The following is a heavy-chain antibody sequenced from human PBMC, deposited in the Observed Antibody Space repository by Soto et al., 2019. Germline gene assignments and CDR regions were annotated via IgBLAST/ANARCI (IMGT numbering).Heavy chain of an antibody. CDR1: GFTFSDYY. D-gene: IGHD2-15*01. V-gene: IGHV3-11*01. CDR3: ANGVAASHFYYYYMDV. CDR2: ISGSGSTI. J-gene: IGHJ6*03. Sequence: QVQLVESGGGLVKPGGSLRLSCAASGFTFSDYYMSWIRQAPGKGLEWVSYISGSGSTIYYADSVKGRFTISRDNAKNSLHLQMNSLRAEDTAVYYCANGVAASHFYYYYMDVWGKGTTVTVSS.